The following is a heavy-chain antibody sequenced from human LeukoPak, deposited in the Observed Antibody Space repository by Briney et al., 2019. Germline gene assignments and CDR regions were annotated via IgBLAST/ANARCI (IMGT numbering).Heavy chain of an antibody. D-gene: IGHD3-16*01. V-gene: IGHV1-8*01. Sequence: GASVKVSCKASGYTFTSYYMHWVRQASGQGLEWMGWMSPKSANTGYAQKFRGRVTITRDTSISTAYMELSSLTSEDTAVYYCARTPPRGLIDYWGQGTLVTVSS. J-gene: IGHJ4*02. CDR3: ARTPPRGLIDY. CDR2: MSPKSANT. CDR1: GYTFTSYY.